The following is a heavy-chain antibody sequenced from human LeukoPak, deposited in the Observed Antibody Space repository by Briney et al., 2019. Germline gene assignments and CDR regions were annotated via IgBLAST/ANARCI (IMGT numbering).Heavy chain of an antibody. CDR3: ARGRGIFGY. V-gene: IGHV4-34*01. J-gene: IGHJ4*02. D-gene: IGHD3-16*01. CDR2: INHSGST. Sequence: GSLRLSCAASGFTFSSYGMHWIRQPPGKGLEWIGEINHSGSTNYNPSLKSRVTISVDTSKNQFSLKLSSVTAADTAVYYCARGRGIFGYWGQGTLVTVSS. CDR1: GFTFSSYG.